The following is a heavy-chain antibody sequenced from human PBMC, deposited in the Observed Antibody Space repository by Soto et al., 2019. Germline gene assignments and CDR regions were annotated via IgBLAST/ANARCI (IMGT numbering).Heavy chain of an antibody. D-gene: IGHD2-2*02. CDR2: INPNSGGT. V-gene: IGHV1-2*02. Sequence: ASVKVSCKASGYTFSGYYIHWLRQAPGQGLEWMGWINPNSGGTNYAQKFQGRVTVTRDTPTSTAYMELSRLTSDDTAVYYCARPITEGYCTITGCYTRPLYGMDVWGQGTTVTVSS. CDR3: ARPITEGYCTITGCYTRPLYGMDV. J-gene: IGHJ6*02. CDR1: GYTFSGYY.